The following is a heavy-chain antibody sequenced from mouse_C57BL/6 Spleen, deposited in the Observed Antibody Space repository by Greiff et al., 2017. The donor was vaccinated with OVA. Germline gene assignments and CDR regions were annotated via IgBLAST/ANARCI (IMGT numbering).Heavy chain of an antibody. CDR2: IYPSDSET. D-gene: IGHD1-1*01. V-gene: IGHV1-61*01. Sequence: QVQLKQPGAELVRPGSSVKLSCKASGYTFTSYWMDWVKQRPGQGLEWIGNIYPSDSETHYNQKFKDKATLTVDKSSSTAYMQLSSLTSEDSAVYYCARKIYGSFFDYWGQGTTLTVSS. CDR1: GYTFTSYW. J-gene: IGHJ2*01. CDR3: ARKIYGSFFDY.